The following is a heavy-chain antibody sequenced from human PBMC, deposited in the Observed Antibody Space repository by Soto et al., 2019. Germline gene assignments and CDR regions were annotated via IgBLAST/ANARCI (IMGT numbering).Heavy chain of an antibody. CDR2: IRGSGGST. CDR3: AKDSDYRVRIFYYFDL. Sequence: EVQLLQSGGGLVQPGGSLRLSCAASGFTLSSYAMTWVRQAPGKGLEWVSVIRGSGGSTYYADSVKGRFTISRDNSRNTVYLQMNSLRAEDTAVYFCAKDSDYRVRIFYYFDLWGRGTLVTVSS. D-gene: IGHD2-15*01. J-gene: IGHJ2*01. V-gene: IGHV3-23*01. CDR1: GFTLSSYA.